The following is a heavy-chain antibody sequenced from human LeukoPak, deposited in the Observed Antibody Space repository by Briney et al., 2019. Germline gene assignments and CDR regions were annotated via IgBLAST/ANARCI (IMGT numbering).Heavy chain of an antibody. V-gene: IGHV3-15*05. J-gene: IGHJ4*02. CDR1: GFTFSNAW. D-gene: IGHD1-26*01. Sequence: GGSLRLSCAASGFTFSNAWMSWVRQAPGKGLEWVGRFRSKTDGGTIDYAAPVKGRFTISRDDSRKTLYLQMNSLKTEETAVYYCTTVIMGAPKDDYWGQGTLVTVSS. CDR3: TTVIMGAPKDDY. CDR2: FRSKTDGGTI.